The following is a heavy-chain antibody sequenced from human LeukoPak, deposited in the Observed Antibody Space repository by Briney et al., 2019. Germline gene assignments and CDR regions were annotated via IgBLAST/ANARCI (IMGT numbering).Heavy chain of an antibody. CDR1: GGSISNYY. J-gene: IGHJ4*02. V-gene: IGHV3-7*01. Sequence: ETLSLTCTVSGGSISNYYWSWVRQAPGKGLEWVANIKQDGSEKYYVDSVKGRFTISRDNAKNSLFLKTDTLRGDDTGIYYCARDPNVLGITPYYFDFWGQGTLVTVSS. D-gene: IGHD3-10*02. CDR2: IKQDGSEK. CDR3: ARDPNVLGITPYYFDF.